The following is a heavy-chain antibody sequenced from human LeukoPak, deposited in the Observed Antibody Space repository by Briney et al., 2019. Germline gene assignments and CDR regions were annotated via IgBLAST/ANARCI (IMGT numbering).Heavy chain of an antibody. J-gene: IGHJ4*02. D-gene: IGHD6-19*01. CDR3: ARGGMAVAGTFY. V-gene: IGHV3-21*01. Sequence: GGSLRLSCAASGFTFSSYSTNWVRQAPGKGLEWVSSISSSSSYIYYADSVKGRFTISRDNAKNSLYLQMNSLRAEDTAVYYCARGGMAVAGTFYWGQGTLVTVSS. CDR2: ISSSSSYI. CDR1: GFTFSSYS.